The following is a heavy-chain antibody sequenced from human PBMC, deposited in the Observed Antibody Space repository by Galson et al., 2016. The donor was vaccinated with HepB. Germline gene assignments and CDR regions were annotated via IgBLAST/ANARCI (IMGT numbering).Heavy chain of an antibody. D-gene: IGHD6-19*01. Sequence: SLRLSCAASGFTFSSFAMDWVRQAPGKGLEWVSGISGSGGSTYYADSVKGRFIISRDNSKNTLYLRMNSLRVEDTAVYYCARGGVVPYDGWSFEPLYWGQGTLVTVSS. CDR3: ARGGVVPYDGWSFEPLY. CDR1: GFTFSSFA. CDR2: ISGSGGST. V-gene: IGHV3-23*01. J-gene: IGHJ4*02.